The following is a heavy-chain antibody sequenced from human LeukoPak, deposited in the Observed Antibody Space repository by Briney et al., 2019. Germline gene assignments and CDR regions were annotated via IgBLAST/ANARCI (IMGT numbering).Heavy chain of an antibody. Sequence: PSETLSLTCTVAGGSISSGDYYWSWIRQPPGKGLEWIGYIHYSGTTIYNPSLTSRVTISVDTSKNQFSLNLSSVTAADTAVYYCARRQVVNNVITAANWFDPWGQGILVTVSS. V-gene: IGHV4-61*08. CDR1: GGSISSGDYY. J-gene: IGHJ5*02. CDR3: ARRQVVNNVITAANWFDP. D-gene: IGHD6-13*01. CDR2: IHYSGTT.